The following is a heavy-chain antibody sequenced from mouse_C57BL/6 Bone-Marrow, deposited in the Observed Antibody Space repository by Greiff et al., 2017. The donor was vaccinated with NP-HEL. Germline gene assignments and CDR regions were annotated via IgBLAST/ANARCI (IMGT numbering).Heavy chain of an antibody. CDR3: ARGMRREYYFDY. CDR1: GYAFSSYW. J-gene: IGHJ2*01. CDR2: IYPGDGDT. V-gene: IGHV1-80*01. Sequence: VQLQQSGAELVKPGASVKISCKASGYAFSSYWMNWVKQRPGKGLEWIGQIYPGDGDTNYNGKFKGKATLTADKSSSTAYMQLSSLTSEDSAVYVCARGMRREYYFDYWGQGTTLTVSS.